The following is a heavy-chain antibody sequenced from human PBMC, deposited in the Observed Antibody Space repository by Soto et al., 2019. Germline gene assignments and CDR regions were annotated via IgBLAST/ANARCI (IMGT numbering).Heavy chain of an antibody. CDR2: IKSKVDGATA. D-gene: IGHD3-3*01. CDR3: ATYDSAWFFLAH. Sequence: PGGSLRLSCAASGFTSTNAWMSWVRQAPGKGLEWVGRIKSKVDGATADYGAPVKDRFTISRDDSKNMLFLQMNSLKTEDSAVYWCATYDSAWFFLAHWGQGTLVTVSS. V-gene: IGHV3-15*01. CDR1: GFTSTNAW. J-gene: IGHJ4*02.